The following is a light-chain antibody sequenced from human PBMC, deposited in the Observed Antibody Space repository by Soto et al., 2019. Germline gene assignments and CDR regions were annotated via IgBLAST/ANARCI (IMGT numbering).Light chain of an antibody. CDR1: SSDVGGYKY. CDR3: SSYTTRIAVI. CDR2: DVS. J-gene: IGLJ2*01. V-gene: IGLV2-14*01. Sequence: QSALTQPASVSGSPGQWITISCTGSSSDVGGYKYVSWYQQHPGKAPKLIIYDVSNRPSGVSNRISGSKSGNTASLTISGLQAEDEADYYCSSYTTRIAVIFGGGTKLTVL.